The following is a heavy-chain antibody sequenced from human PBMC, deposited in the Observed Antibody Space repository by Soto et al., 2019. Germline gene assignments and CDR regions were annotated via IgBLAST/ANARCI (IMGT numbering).Heavy chain of an antibody. CDR1: GYTFTSYD. V-gene: IGHV1-8*01. J-gene: IGHJ6*03. CDR2: MNPNSGNT. Sequence: QVQLVQSGAEVKKPGASVKVSCKASGYTFTSYDINWVRQATGQGLEWMGWMNPNSGNTGYSQELQGRVTMTRNTSISTAYMELSSLRSEDTAVYYCARGLLRDFDWLWKTQYYYYYMDVWGKGTTVTVSS. CDR3: ARGLLRDFDWLWKTQYYYYYMDV. D-gene: IGHD3-9*01.